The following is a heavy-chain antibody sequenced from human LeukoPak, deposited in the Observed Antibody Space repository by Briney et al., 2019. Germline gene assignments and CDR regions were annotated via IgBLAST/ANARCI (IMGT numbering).Heavy chain of an antibody. J-gene: IGHJ3*02. Sequence: GGSLRLSCAASGFTFSTYSMNWVRQAPGKGLEWVSSISTSSSYIYHADSVKGRFTTSMQMNSLRAEDKAVYYCARGSIDGYNLIDAFDIWGQGTMVTVSS. D-gene: IGHD5-24*01. CDR3: ARGSIDGYNLIDAFDI. V-gene: IGHV3-21*01. CDR1: GFTFSTYS. CDR2: ISTSSSYI.